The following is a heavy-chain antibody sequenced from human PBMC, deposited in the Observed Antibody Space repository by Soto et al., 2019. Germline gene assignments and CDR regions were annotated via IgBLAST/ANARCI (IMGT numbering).Heavy chain of an antibody. D-gene: IGHD3-10*01. V-gene: IGHV4-34*01. CDR3: ARGIRPYYYGSGRAWFDP. CDR1: GGSFSGYY. CDR2: INHSGST. J-gene: IGHJ5*02. Sequence: QVQLQQWGAGLLKPSETLSLTCAVYGGSFSGYYWSWIRQPPGKGLEWIGEINHSGSTNYNPSLKSRVTISVDTSKNQFSLKLSSVTAADTAVYYCARGIRPYYYGSGRAWFDPWGQGTLVTVSS.